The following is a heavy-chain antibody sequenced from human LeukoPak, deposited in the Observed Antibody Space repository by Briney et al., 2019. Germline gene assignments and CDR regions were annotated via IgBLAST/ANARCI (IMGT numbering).Heavy chain of an antibody. V-gene: IGHV4-38-2*02. J-gene: IGHJ6*03. CDR1: GYSISSGYY. CDR3: ARDPPSYYYYYMDV. CDR2: ISHSEST. Sequence: SETLSLTCTVSGYSISSGYYWGWIRQPPGKGLEWIGSISHSESTYYNPSLKSRVTISLDTSKNQFSLKLSSVTAADTAVYYCARDPPSYYYYYMDVWGKGTTVTVSS.